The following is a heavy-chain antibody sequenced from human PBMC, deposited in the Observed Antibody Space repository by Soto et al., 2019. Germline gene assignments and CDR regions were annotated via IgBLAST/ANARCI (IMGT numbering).Heavy chain of an antibody. CDR1: GYTFTSYY. CDR3: ARGDMWIAAQNDAFDI. D-gene: IGHD6-6*01. J-gene: IGHJ3*02. CDR2: INPSGGST. Sequence: ASVKVSCKASGYTFTSYYMHWVRQAPGQGLEWMGIINPSGGSTSYAQKFQGRVTMTRDTSTSTVYMELSSLRSEDTAVYYCARGDMWIAAQNDAFDIWGQGTMVTVSS. V-gene: IGHV1-46*01.